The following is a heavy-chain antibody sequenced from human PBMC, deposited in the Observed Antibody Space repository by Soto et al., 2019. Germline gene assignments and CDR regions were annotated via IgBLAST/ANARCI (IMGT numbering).Heavy chain of an antibody. V-gene: IGHV4-39*01. Sequence: QLRLQESGPGLVKPSETLSLTCSVSGGSISNSSYLWGWVRQPPGKGLQWIGSVSHIGSTNYNPSLKSRLTISVGTSKTQSSLRLDSVTAADTAVYYCSRIAVSGPRTGFDYWGQGILVTVSS. CDR1: GGSISNSSYL. D-gene: IGHD6-19*01. J-gene: IGHJ4*02. CDR3: SRIAVSGPRTGFDY. CDR2: VSHIGST.